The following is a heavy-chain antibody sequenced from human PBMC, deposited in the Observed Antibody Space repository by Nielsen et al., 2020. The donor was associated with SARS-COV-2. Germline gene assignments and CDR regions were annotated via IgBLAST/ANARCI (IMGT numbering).Heavy chain of an antibody. CDR3: TTDFYDFDWLFAYMDV. J-gene: IGHJ6*03. Sequence: WIRQPPGKGLEWVGRIKSKTDGGTTDYAAPVKGRFTISRDDSKNTLYLQMNSLKTEDTAVYYCTTDFYDFDWLFAYMDVWGKGTTVTVSS. D-gene: IGHD3-9*01. CDR2: IKSKTDGGTT. V-gene: IGHV3-15*01.